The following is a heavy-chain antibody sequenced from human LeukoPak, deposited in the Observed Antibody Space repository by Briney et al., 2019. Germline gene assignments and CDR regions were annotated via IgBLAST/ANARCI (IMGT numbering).Heavy chain of an antibody. CDR3: VSAIRGSPIDY. D-gene: IGHD3-10*01. Sequence: GGSLRLSCAASGFSFSNYWMGWVRQAPGKGLACVANIKTDGSETYYVDSVKGRFTISRDNAKNSLFLQMNSLRAEDTAIYYCVSAIRGSPIDYWGQGTLVSVPS. CDR2: IKTDGSET. V-gene: IGHV3-7*01. CDR1: GFSFSNYW. J-gene: IGHJ4*02.